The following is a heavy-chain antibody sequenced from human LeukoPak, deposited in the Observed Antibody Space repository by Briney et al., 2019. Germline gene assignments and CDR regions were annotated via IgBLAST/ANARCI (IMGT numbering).Heavy chain of an antibody. J-gene: IGHJ4*02. CDR2: IYYSGST. D-gene: IGHD1-26*01. Sequence: SETLSLTCTVSGGSISSYYWSWIRQPPGKGLEWIGYIYYSGSTNYNPSLKSRVTISVDTSKNQFSLKLSSVAAADTAVYYCAREDSGSYGVWGQGTLVTVSS. CDR1: GGSISSYY. CDR3: AREDSGSYGV. V-gene: IGHV4-59*01.